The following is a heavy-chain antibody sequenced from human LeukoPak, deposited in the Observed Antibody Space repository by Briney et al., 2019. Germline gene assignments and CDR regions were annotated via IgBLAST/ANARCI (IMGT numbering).Heavy chain of an antibody. V-gene: IGHV3-21*01. CDR3: ARGGRSTYFDWSPDY. CDR1: GFTSSDYS. J-gene: IGHJ4*02. Sequence: KPGGSLRLSCAASGFTSSDYSMNWVRQAPGKGLEWVSSISSSSTYIYYADSVKGRFTISRDNARNSLYLQMNSLRAEDTAVYYCARGGRSTYFDWSPDYWGQGTLVTVSS. CDR2: ISSSSTYI. D-gene: IGHD3-9*01.